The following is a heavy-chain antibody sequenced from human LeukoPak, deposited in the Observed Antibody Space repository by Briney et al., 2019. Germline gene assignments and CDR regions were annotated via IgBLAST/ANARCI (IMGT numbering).Heavy chain of an antibody. CDR1: GYSISSGHF. Sequence: SETLSLTCTVSGYSISSGHFWSWIRQPPGKGLEWMGSIYGSGTTYYDPPLRSRVSISADTSKNHFSLELSSVTAADTAVYYCASVGGGSPYWGQGTLVTVSS. CDR3: ASVGGGSPY. V-gene: IGHV4-38-2*02. D-gene: IGHD3-16*01. CDR2: IYGSGTT. J-gene: IGHJ4*02.